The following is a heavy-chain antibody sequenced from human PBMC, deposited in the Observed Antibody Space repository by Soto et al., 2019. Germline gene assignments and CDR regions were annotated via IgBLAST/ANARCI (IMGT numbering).Heavy chain of an antibody. V-gene: IGHV4-59*01. CDR2: IYYSGST. D-gene: IGHD3-10*01. Sequence: SETLSLTYTVSGGSISSYYWSWIRQPPGKGLEWIAYIYYSGSTNYNPSLKSRVTISVDTSKNQFSLKLSSVTAADTAVYYCARDRRVRGVIRLGDVWGQGTTVTVSS. J-gene: IGHJ6*02. CDR1: GGSISSYY. CDR3: ARDRRVRGVIRLGDV.